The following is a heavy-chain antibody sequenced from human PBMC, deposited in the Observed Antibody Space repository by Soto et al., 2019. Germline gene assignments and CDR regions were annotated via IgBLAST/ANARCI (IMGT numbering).Heavy chain of an antibody. CDR3: ARRWGYSFDY. D-gene: IGHD3-22*01. CDR1: GGSISSYY. V-gene: IGHV4-59*01. Sequence: QVQLQESGPGLVKPSETLSLTCTVSGGSISSYYWSWIRQPPGKGLAWIGYIYYSGSTNYNPSLKSRVTISVDTSKNQFSLKLSSVTAADTAVYYCARRWGYSFDYWGQGTLVTVSS. J-gene: IGHJ4*02. CDR2: IYYSGST.